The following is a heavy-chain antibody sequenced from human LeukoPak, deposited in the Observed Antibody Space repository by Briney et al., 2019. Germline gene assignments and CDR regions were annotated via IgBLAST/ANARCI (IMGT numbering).Heavy chain of an antibody. CDR1: GFTFSSYE. Sequence: GGSLRLSCAASGFTFSSYEMNWVRQAPGKGREWVSYISSSGSTIYYADSVKGRFTISRDNAKNSLYLQMNSLRAEDTALYYCARVSDISVAAYFDYWGQGTLVTVSS. D-gene: IGHD6-19*01. J-gene: IGHJ4*02. CDR3: ARVSDISVAAYFDY. V-gene: IGHV3-48*03. CDR2: ISSSGSTI.